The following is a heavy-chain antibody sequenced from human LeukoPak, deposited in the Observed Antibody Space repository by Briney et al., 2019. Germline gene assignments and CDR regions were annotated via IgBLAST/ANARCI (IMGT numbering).Heavy chain of an antibody. CDR2: IRYDGSNK. CDR3: AKEGARIQLWFRAFDI. Sequence: PGGSLRLSCAASGFTFSSYGMHWVRQAPGKGLEWVAFIRYDGSNKYYADSVKGRFTISRDNSKNTLYLQMNGLRAEDTAVYYCAKEGARIQLWFRAFDIWGQGTMVTVSS. CDR1: GFTFSSYG. V-gene: IGHV3-30*02. J-gene: IGHJ3*02. D-gene: IGHD5-18*01.